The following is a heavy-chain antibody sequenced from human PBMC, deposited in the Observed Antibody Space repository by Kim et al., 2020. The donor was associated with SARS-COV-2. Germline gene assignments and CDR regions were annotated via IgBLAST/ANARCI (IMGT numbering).Heavy chain of an antibody. J-gene: IGHJ4*02. D-gene: IGHD2-15*01. CDR2: PGDSDT. CDR3: ARIGDY. V-gene: IGHV5-51*01. Sequence: PGDSDTSYSPSFQGQVTISADKSISTAYLQWSSLKASDCARYYCARIGDYWGQGTLVTVSS.